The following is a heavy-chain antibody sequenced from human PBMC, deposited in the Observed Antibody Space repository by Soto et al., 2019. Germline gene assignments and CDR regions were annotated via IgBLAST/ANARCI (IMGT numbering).Heavy chain of an antibody. Sequence: SETLSLTCAVYGGSFSGYYWSWIRQPPGKGLEWIGEINHSGSTNYNPSLKSRVTISVDTSKNQFSLKLSSVTAADTAVYYCARGRAGRRGVIIPLYNWFDPWGQGTLVTVSS. J-gene: IGHJ5*02. V-gene: IGHV4-34*01. CDR3: ARGRAGRRGVIIPLYNWFDP. CDR1: GGSFSGYY. D-gene: IGHD3-10*01. CDR2: INHSGST.